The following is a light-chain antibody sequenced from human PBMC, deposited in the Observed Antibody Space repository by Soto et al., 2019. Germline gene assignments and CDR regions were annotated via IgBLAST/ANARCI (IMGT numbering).Light chain of an antibody. CDR3: QQRNNWPPVT. V-gene: IGKV3D-20*02. CDR2: GAS. CDR1: QSVSSSY. Sequence: EIVLTHSPGTLSLSPVERATLSCRSSQSVSSSYLAWYQQKPGQAPRLLIYGASSRATGIPDRFSGSGSGTDFTLTISRLEPEDFAVYYCQQRNNWPPVTFGGGTKVDIK. J-gene: IGKJ4*01.